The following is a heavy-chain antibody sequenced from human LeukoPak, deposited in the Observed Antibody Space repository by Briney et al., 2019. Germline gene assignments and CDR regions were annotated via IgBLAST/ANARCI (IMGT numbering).Heavy chain of an antibody. D-gene: IGHD6-19*01. V-gene: IGHV4-4*07. J-gene: IGHJ4*02. CDR3: ARRDISSGWSFDY. CDR1: GGSISNYH. CDR2: IHTSGST. Sequence: SETLSLTCTVSGGSISNYHWSWIRQPAGKGLEWIGQIHTSGSTNYNPPLKSRVSMSIDTTEDQVSLTIRSVTAADTALYYCARRDISSGWSFDYWGQGTLVTVSS.